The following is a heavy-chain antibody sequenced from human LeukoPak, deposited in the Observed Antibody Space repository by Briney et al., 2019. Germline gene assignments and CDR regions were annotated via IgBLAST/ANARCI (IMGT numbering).Heavy chain of an antibody. CDR2: ISSSGSTI. J-gene: IGHJ6*03. V-gene: IGHV3-11*04. Sequence: GGSLRLSCAASGFTFSNYYMSWIRQAPGKGLEWVSYISSSGSTIYYADSVKGRFTISRDNAKNSLYLRMNSLRAEDTAVYYCARGPSDYYYYMDVWGKGTTVTVSS. CDR3: ARGPSDYYYYMDV. CDR1: GFTFSNYY.